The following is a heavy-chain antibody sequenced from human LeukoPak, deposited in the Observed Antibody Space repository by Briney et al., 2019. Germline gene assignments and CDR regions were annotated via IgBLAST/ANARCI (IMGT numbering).Heavy chain of an antibody. CDR2: VNRDGSTT. CDR3: ARECGGDCYYFDY. CDR1: GFTFSSYA. D-gene: IGHD2-21*02. V-gene: IGHV3-74*01. J-gene: IGHJ4*02. Sequence: GGSLRLSCAASGFTFSSYAMSWVRQAPGKGLVWVSRVNRDGSTTGYADSVKGRFTISRDNAKNTLYLQMSSLRAEDTAVYYCARECGGDCYYFDYWGQGTLVTVSS.